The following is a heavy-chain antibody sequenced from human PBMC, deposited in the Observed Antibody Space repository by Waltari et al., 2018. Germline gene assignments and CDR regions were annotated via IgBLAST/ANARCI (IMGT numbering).Heavy chain of an antibody. CDR1: GYTFTGQY. V-gene: IGHV1-2*02. CDR3: ARDRSGYDSFAP. J-gene: IGHJ5*02. CDR2: INPNSGGT. Sequence: QVQLVQSGAEVKKPGASVTVSCKASGYTFTGQYMHWVRQAPGQGLEWMGWINPNSGGTNYAQKFQGRVTMTRDTSISTAYMELSRLRSDDTALYYCARDRSGYDSFAPWGQGTLVTVSS. D-gene: IGHD5-12*01.